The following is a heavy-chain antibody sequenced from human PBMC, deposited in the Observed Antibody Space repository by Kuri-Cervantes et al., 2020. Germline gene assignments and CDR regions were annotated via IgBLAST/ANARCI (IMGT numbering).Heavy chain of an antibody. CDR3: ERGREGGSSWYPADDFDI. J-gene: IGHJ3*02. Sequence: GGALRLSCAASGIPFSSYGMHWVRQAPGKGLDWVSSVSRSSSYIYYADSVKGRFTISRDNAKNSLYLQLNSLKAEDTAVYYCERGREGGSSWYPADDFDIWGQGTMVTVSS. CDR1: GIPFSSYG. CDR2: VSRSSSYI. V-gene: IGHV3-21*01. D-gene: IGHD6-13*01.